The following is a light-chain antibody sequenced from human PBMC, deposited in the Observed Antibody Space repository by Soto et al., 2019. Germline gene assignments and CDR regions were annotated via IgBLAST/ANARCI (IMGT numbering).Light chain of an antibody. CDR2: GAS. Sequence: EIVMTQSPATLSVSPGERATLSCRASQSVSSNLAWYQQKPGQAPRLLIYGASTMATGIPARFSGSGSGTEFTLTISSLQSEEFAVYYCQQYNNWPTFGQGTKVDIK. CDR1: QSVSSN. V-gene: IGKV3-15*01. CDR3: QQYNNWPT. J-gene: IGKJ1*01.